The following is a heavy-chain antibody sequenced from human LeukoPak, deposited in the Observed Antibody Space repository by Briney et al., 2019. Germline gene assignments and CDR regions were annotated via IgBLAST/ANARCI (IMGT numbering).Heavy chain of an antibody. CDR1: GFTFSSYG. J-gene: IGHJ4*02. CDR2: IWYGGSNK. D-gene: IGHD3-10*01. Sequence: GGSLRLSCAASGFTFSSYGMHWVRQAPGKGLEWVAVIWYGGSNKYYADSVKGRFTISRDNSKNTLYLQMNSLRAEDTAVYHCARDAVYYYGSGSYVDYWGQGTLVTVSS. V-gene: IGHV3-33*08. CDR3: ARDAVYYYGSGSYVDY.